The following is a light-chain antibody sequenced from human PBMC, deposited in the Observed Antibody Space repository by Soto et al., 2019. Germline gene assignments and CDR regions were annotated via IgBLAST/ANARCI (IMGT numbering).Light chain of an antibody. CDR3: QQCGNSPQT. V-gene: IGKV3-20*01. J-gene: IGKJ1*01. CDR2: GAS. CDR1: QSVSSNY. Sequence: EIVLMQSPGTLSLSPGERATLSCRASQSVSSNYLAWYQQRPGQAPRLLIYGASSRATGIPDRFSGSGSGTDFTLTISRLEPEDFAVYYCQQCGNSPQTFGQGTKVDIK.